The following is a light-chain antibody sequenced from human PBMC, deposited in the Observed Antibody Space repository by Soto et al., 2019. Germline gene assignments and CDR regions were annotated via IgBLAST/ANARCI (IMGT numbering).Light chain of an antibody. CDR1: QSVSSSF. CDR3: QHYGTSLWT. Sequence: EIMLTQSPGTLSLSPGERATLSCRASQSVSSSFLAWYQQKPGQAPRLLIYGASSRATGIPDRFSGCGSGTDFTRTISRLEPEDFAMYLCQHYGTSLWTFGQGTKVDIK. CDR2: GAS. J-gene: IGKJ1*01. V-gene: IGKV3-20*01.